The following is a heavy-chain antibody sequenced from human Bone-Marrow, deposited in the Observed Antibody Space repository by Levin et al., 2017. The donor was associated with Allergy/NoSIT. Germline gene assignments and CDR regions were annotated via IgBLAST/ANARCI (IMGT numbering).Heavy chain of an antibody. J-gene: IGHJ5*02. V-gene: IGHV1-46*01. Sequence: GASVKVSCKASGYAFTNYYIHWVRQAPGQGLEWMGIINPSDGRTNYAQKFQGRVTMTRDTSTTTVFLELSSLRSEDTAVYYCARGVLIVAAPPSFDPWGQGALVTVSS. D-gene: IGHD2-15*01. CDR3: ARGVLIVAAPPSFDP. CDR1: GYAFTNYY. CDR2: INPSDGRT.